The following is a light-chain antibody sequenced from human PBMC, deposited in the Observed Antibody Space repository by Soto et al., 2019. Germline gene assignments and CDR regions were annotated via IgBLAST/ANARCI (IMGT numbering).Light chain of an antibody. CDR2: AAS. J-gene: IGKJ5*01. CDR1: QSISSY. Sequence: DIQMTQSPSSLSASVGDRFTMTCRASQSISSYLNWYQQKPGKAPKLLIYAASSLQSGVPSRFSGSGSGTDFTLTISSLQPEDFATYYCQQSYSTPRTFGQGTRLEIK. CDR3: QQSYSTPRT. V-gene: IGKV1-39*01.